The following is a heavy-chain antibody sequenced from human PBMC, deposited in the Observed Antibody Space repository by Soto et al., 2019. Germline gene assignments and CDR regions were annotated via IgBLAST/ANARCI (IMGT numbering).Heavy chain of an antibody. CDR3: SKRGSGSYYHY. Sequence: EVQLLESGGGLVQPGGSLRLSCAASGFTFSSYAMNWVRQAPGKGLEWVSVISGSGGSTYYADSVKGRFTISRDNSKNTLYLQMNSLRAEITAVDYCSKRGSGSYYHYWGQGTLVTVS. J-gene: IGHJ4*02. D-gene: IGHD1-26*01. CDR1: GFTFSSYA. CDR2: ISGSGGST. V-gene: IGHV3-23*01.